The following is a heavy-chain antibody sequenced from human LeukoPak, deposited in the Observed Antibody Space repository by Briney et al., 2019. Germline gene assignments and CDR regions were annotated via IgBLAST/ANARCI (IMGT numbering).Heavy chain of an antibody. CDR2: ISSSSSYI. CDR1: GFTFSSYS. V-gene: IGHV3-21*01. D-gene: IGHD3-3*01. Sequence: GGSLRLSCAASGFTFSSYSMTWVRQAPGKGLEWVSSISSSSSYIYYADSVKGRFTISRGNAKNSLYLQMNSLRAEDTAVYYCARDGQGFHSDYWGQGTLVTVSS. CDR3: ARDGQGFHSDY. J-gene: IGHJ4*02.